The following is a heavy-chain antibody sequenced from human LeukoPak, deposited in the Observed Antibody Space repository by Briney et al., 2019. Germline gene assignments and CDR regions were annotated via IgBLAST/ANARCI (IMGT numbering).Heavy chain of an antibody. V-gene: IGHV1-2*02. CDR1: GYTFTGYY. D-gene: IGHD4-11*01. CDR2: INPNSGGT. Sequence: ASVKVSCMSSGYTFTGYYMHWVRQAPGQGLGWMGWINPNSGGTNYAQRFQGRVTMTRDTSISTAYMELSRLRSDDTAVYYCARDNDYSNFQNAFDIWGQGTMVTVSS. J-gene: IGHJ3*02. CDR3: ARDNDYSNFQNAFDI.